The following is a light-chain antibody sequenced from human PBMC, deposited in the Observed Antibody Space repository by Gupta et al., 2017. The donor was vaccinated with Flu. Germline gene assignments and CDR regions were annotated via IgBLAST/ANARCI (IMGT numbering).Light chain of an antibody. CDR2: QDS. CDR1: KLGDKY. Sequence: TCSGDKLGDKYACWYQQKPGQSPLLVIYQDSKRPSGIPERFSYSNSGNTATLTISGTQAMDEADYYCQASGRSIYVVFGVGAKLTVL. J-gene: IGLJ2*01. CDR3: QASGRSIYVV. V-gene: IGLV3-1*01.